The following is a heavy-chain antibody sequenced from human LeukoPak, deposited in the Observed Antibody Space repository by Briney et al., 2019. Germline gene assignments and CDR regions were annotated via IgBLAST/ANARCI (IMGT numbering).Heavy chain of an antibody. J-gene: IGHJ3*02. CDR3: AHGPTYYDILTGYQIDAFDI. D-gene: IGHD3-9*01. V-gene: IGHV2-5*01. CDR2: IYWNDDK. Sequence: SGPTLVNPTQTLTLTCTFSGFPLSTSGVGVGWIRQPPGKALEWLALIYWNDDKRYSPSLKSRLTITKDTSKNQVVLTMTNMDPVDTATYYCAHGPTYYDILTGYQIDAFDIWGQGTMVTVSS. CDR1: GFPLSTSGVG.